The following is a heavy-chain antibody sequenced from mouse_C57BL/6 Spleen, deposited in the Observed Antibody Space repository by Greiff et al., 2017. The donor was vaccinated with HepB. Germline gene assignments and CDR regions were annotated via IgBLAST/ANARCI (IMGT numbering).Heavy chain of an antibody. CDR2: INPNNGGT. D-gene: IGHD1-1*01. CDR1: GYTFTDYN. J-gene: IGHJ1*03. Sequence: EVQLQQSGPELVKPGASVKIPCKASGYTFTDYNMDWVKQSHGKSLEWIGDINPNNGGTIYNQKFKGKATLTVEKSSSTAYMELRSLTSEDTAVYDCARSPFTTVVAEGYFDVWGTGTTVTVSS. V-gene: IGHV1-18*01. CDR3: ARSPFTTVVAEGYFDV.